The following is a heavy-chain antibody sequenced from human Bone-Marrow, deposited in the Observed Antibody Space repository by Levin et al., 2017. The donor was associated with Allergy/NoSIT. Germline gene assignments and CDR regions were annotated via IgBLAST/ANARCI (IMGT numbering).Heavy chain of an antibody. Sequence: RASETLSLTCAVYGGSFSGYYWSWIRQPPGKGLEWIGEINHSGSTNYNPSLKSRVTISVDTSKNQFSLKLSSVTAADTAVYYCARGELSQAAGSRGYYGMDVWGQGTTVTVSS. J-gene: IGHJ6*02. D-gene: IGHD6-13*01. CDR3: ARGELSQAAGSRGYYGMDV. CDR1: GGSFSGYY. CDR2: INHSGST. V-gene: IGHV4-34*01.